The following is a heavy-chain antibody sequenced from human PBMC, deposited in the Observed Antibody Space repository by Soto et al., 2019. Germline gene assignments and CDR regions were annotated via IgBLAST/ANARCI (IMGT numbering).Heavy chain of an antibody. V-gene: IGHV3-21*01. CDR3: ARDASSPGPYSYDSSGYYPLLDY. Sequence: GGSLRLSCAASGFTFSSYSTNWVRQAPGKGLEWVSSISSSSSYIYYADSVKGRFTISRDNAKNSLYLQMNSLRAEDTAVYYCARDASSPGPYSYDSSGYYPLLDYWRHRTLLTFSS. D-gene: IGHD3-22*01. CDR1: GFTFSSYS. CDR2: ISSSSSYI. J-gene: IGHJ4*01.